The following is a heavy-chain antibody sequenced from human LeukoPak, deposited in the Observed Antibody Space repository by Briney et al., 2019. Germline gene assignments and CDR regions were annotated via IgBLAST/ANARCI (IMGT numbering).Heavy chain of an antibody. J-gene: IGHJ3*02. CDR3: AKDGFSVGI. CDR2: ISGSGDST. D-gene: IGHD3-10*01. CDR1: GFTFSRYT. Sequence: GGSLRLSCAASGFTFSRYTMSWVRQAPGKGLEWVSAISGSGDSTYYADSVKGRFTISRDNSKNTLYLHMNSLRAEDTAVYYCAKDGFSVGIWGQGTMVTASS. V-gene: IGHV3-23*01.